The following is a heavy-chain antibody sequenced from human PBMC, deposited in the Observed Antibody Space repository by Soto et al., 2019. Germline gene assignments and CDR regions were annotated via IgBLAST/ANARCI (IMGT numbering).Heavy chain of an antibody. CDR3: ARDLSVAGPDY. D-gene: IGHD6-19*01. V-gene: IGHV3-30*03. CDR2: ISYDESDK. J-gene: IGHJ4*02. Sequence: GGSLRLSXAASGFTFRSYAMHWVRQAPGKGLEWVAVISYDESDKYYADSLKGRFTISRDNSKNTLYLQMNSLRGEDTAVYYCARDLSVAGPDYWGQGTLVTVPQ. CDR1: GFTFRSYA.